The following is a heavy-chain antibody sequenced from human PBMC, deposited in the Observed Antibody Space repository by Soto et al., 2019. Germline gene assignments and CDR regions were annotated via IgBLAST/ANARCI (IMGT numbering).Heavy chain of an antibody. CDR1: GFTFITYS. CDR3: ARDPRNYYGMDV. J-gene: IGHJ6*02. CDR2: ISSSSSTI. V-gene: IGHV3-48*02. Sequence: RGSRILSCSASGFTFITYSMNWVRQAPGKGLEWVSYISSSSSTIYYADSVKGRFTISRDNAKNSLYLQMNSLRDEDTAVYYCARDPRNYYGMDVWGQGTTVTVSS.